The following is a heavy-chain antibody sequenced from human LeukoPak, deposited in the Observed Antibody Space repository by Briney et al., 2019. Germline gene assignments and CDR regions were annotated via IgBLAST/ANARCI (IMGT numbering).Heavy chain of an antibody. CDR1: GYTFTSYG. V-gene: IGHV1-18*01. Sequence: ASVKVSCKASGYTFTSYGISWVRQAPGQGLEWMGWISAYNGNTNYAQKLQGRVTMTTDTSTSTAYMELRSLRSDDTAVYYCARDPPSLYSGSYYPYYYCGMDVWGQGTTVTVSS. J-gene: IGHJ6*02. D-gene: IGHD1-26*01. CDR2: ISAYNGNT. CDR3: ARDPPSLYSGSYYPYYYCGMDV.